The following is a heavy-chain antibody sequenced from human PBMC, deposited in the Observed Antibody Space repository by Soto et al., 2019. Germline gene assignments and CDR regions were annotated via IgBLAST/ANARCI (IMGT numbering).Heavy chain of an antibody. Sequence: PSESLSLTCTVSGGSISSSSYYWGWIRQPPGKGLEWIGSIYYSGSTYYNPSLKSRVTISVDTSKNQFSLKLSSVTAADTAVYYCARHYYGSGSYYVYYYYGMDVWGQGTTVT. CDR1: GGSISSSSYY. CDR2: IYYSGST. J-gene: IGHJ6*02. V-gene: IGHV4-39*01. CDR3: ARHYYGSGSYYVYYYYGMDV. D-gene: IGHD3-10*01.